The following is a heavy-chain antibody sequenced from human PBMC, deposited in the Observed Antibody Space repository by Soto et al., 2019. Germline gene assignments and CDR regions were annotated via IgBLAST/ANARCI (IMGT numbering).Heavy chain of an antibody. Sequence: GGSLRLSCAASGFTFSSYAMAWVRQAPGKGLEWVSCISASGTNTHYPDSLLGRFTISRDNSKNTLYLQMHSLRVEDTAVYFCAKYLPTMIESFDYWGQGTLVTVSS. D-gene: IGHD3-22*01. V-gene: IGHV3-23*01. CDR3: AKYLPTMIESFDY. CDR2: ISASGTNT. CDR1: GFTFSSYA. J-gene: IGHJ4*02.